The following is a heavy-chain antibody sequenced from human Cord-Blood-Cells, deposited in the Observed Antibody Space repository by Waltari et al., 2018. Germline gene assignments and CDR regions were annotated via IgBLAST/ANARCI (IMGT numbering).Heavy chain of an antibody. CDR1: GFTFSSYG. V-gene: IGHV3-30*18. D-gene: IGHD4-4*01. Sequence: QVQLVESGGGVVQPGRSLRLSCAASGFTFSSYGMHWVRQAPGKGLGWVAVISYDGSNKYYADSVKGRFTISRDNSKNTLYLQMNSLRAEDTAVYYCAKAFWPNSNYWFDPWGQGTLVTVSS. CDR3: AKAFWPNSNYWFDP. J-gene: IGHJ5*02. CDR2: ISYDGSNK.